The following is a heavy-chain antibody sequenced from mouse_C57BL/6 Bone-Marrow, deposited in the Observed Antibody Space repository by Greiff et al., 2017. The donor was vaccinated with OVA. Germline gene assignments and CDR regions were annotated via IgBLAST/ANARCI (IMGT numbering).Heavy chain of an antibody. Sequence: VQLQQSGAELARPGASVKLSCKASGYTFTSYGISWVKQRTGQGLEWIGEIYPRSGNTYYNEKFKGKATLTADKSSSTAYMELRSLTSEDSAVYFCARRERGGNYRYAMDYWCQGTSVTVSS. V-gene: IGHV1-81*01. CDR3: ARRERGGNYRYAMDY. J-gene: IGHJ4*01. D-gene: IGHD2-1*01. CDR2: IYPRSGNT. CDR1: GYTFTSYG.